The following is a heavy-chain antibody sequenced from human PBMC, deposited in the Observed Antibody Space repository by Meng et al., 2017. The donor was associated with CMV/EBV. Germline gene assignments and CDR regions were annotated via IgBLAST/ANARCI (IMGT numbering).Heavy chain of an antibody. D-gene: IGHD2-2*01. CDR1: GGSISSGDYC. CDR2: IYYSGST. J-gene: IGHJ4*02. CDR3: ARVGRTSCYDY. Sequence: RPWSGPGLGKPSQTLSLTCTVSGGSISSGDYCWSWIRQPPGKGLEWIGYIYYSGSTYYNPSLKSRVTISVDTSKNQFSLKLSSVTAADTAVYYCARVGRTSCYDYWGQGTLVTVSS. V-gene: IGHV4-30-4*08.